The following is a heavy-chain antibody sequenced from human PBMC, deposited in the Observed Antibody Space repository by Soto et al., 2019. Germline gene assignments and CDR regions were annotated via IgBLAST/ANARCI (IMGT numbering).Heavy chain of an antibody. V-gene: IGHV4-59*01. J-gene: IGHJ6*03. CDR3: ARGGFTYCGNMDV. CDR1: GGSISTYY. D-gene: IGHD2-21*01. CDR2: IHYSGST. Sequence: QVQLQASGPGLVKPSETLSLTCTVFGGSISTYYWSWIRQPPGKGLEWIANIHYSGSTNYNPSLKSRVTISVDTSKNQFSLKLSSVTAADTAVYYCARGGFTYCGNMDVWAKGTTVTVSS.